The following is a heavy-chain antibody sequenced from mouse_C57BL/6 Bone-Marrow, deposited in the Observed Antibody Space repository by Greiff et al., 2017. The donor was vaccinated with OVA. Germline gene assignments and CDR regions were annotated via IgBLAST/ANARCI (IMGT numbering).Heavy chain of an antibody. Sequence: EVQLQQSGPELVKPGASVKISCKASGYTFTDYYMNWVKQSHGKSLEWIGDINPNNGGTSYNQKFKGKVTLTVDKSSSTAYMELRSLTSEDSAVYYCARRSSYGYGGFAYWGQGTLVTVSA. CDR2: INPNNGGT. CDR3: ARRSSYGYGGFAY. CDR1: GYTFTDYY. D-gene: IGHD2-2*01. V-gene: IGHV1-26*01. J-gene: IGHJ3*01.